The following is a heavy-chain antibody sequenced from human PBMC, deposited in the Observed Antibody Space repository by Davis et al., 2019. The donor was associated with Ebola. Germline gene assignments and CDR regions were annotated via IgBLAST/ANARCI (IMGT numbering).Heavy chain of an antibody. CDR2: IYYSGST. D-gene: IGHD3-3*01. J-gene: IGHJ6*02. CDR1: GGSISSYY. Sequence: PSETLSLTCTVSGGSISSYYWSWIRQPPGKGLEWIGYIYYSGSTNYNPSLKSRVTISVDTSKNQFSLKLSSVTAADTAVYYCARGGYDFWSGYRVSWDYGMDVWGQGTTVTVSS. CDR3: ARGGYDFWSGYRVSWDYGMDV. V-gene: IGHV4-59*01.